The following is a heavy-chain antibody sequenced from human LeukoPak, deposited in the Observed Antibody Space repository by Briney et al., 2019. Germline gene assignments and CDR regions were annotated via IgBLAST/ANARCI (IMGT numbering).Heavy chain of an antibody. CDR2: ISAYNGNT. D-gene: IGHD3-22*01. CDR1: GYTFTSYG. Sequence: ASVKVSCKASGYTFTSYGISWVRQAPGQGLEWMGWISAYNGNTNYAQKLQGRVTMTTDTSTSTAYMELRSLRSDDTAVYYCARDLTIYYDSSVAAFDIWGQGTMVTVSS. J-gene: IGHJ3*02. CDR3: ARDLTIYYDSSVAAFDI. V-gene: IGHV1-18*01.